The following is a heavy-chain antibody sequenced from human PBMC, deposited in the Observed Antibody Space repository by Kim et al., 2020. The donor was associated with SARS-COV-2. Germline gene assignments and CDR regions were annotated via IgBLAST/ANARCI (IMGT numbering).Heavy chain of an antibody. J-gene: IGHJ5*01. Sequence: GGSLRLSCAASGFIFSRYVMTWVRQAPGKGLEWVASISGDSVDTYYAESVKGRFTISRDNSKNMLYLQLNSLRGEDTAVFFCIRDWSGTYCKVDCLESWG. D-gene: IGHD2-15*01. CDR2: ISGDSVDT. CDR3: IRDWSGTYCKVDCLES. V-gene: IGHV3-23*01. CDR1: GFIFSRYV.